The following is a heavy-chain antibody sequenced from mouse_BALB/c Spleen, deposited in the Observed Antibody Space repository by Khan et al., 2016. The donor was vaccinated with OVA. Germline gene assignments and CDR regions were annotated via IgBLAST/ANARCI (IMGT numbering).Heavy chain of an antibody. CDR2: IFYSGTI. CDR1: GISITTGNYR. D-gene: IGHD2-2*01. J-gene: IGHJ2*01. V-gene: IGHV3-5*02. CDR3: ARDRGGFDSYYFDY. Sequence: EVQLQESGPGLVKPSQTVSLTCTVTGISITTGNYRWGWIRQFPGNKLEWIGYIFYSGTITYNPSLTSRTTITRDTSKNQFFLEMNSLTAEDTSTYYCARDRGGFDSYYFDYWGQGTTLTVSS.